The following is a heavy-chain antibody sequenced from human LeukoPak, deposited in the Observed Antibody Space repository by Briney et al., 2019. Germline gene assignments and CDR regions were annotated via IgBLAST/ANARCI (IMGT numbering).Heavy chain of an antibody. V-gene: IGHV3-53*01. CDR1: GFTVSSNY. D-gene: IGHD1-14*01. Sequence: PGGSLRLSCAASGFTVSSNYMSWVRQAPGKGREWVSVIYSGGSTYYADSVKGRFTISRDNSKNTLYLQMNSLRAEDTAVYYCARGENTGAFDIWGQGTMVTVSS. CDR2: IYSGGST. CDR3: ARGENTGAFDI. J-gene: IGHJ3*02.